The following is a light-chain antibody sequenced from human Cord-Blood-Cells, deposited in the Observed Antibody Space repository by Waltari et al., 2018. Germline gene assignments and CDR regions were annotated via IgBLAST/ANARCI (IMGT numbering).Light chain of an antibody. V-gene: IGKV3-11*01. CDR1: QSVSSY. CDR2: DAS. J-gene: IGKJ4*01. CDR3: QQRSNWPLT. Sequence: EPVLTQSPAPMSSSPGERSTLSCRASQSVSSYLAWYQQKPGQAPRLLIYDASNRATGIPARFSGSGSGTDFTLTISSLEPEDFAVYYCQQRSNWPLTFGGGTKVEIK.